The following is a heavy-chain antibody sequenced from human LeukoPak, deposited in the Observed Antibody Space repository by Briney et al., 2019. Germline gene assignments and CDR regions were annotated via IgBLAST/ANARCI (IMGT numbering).Heavy chain of an antibody. J-gene: IGHJ6*04. Sequence: GGSPRLSCAASGFTFSGSAMHWVRQASGKGLEWVGRIRSKANSYATAYAASVKGRFTISRDDSKNTAYLQMNSLKTEDTAVYYCTRLARSITMVRGVILIYYYYYGMDVWGKGTTVTVSS. CDR1: GFTFSGSA. CDR3: TRLARSITMVRGVILIYYYYYGMDV. CDR2: IRSKANSYAT. V-gene: IGHV3-73*01. D-gene: IGHD3-10*01.